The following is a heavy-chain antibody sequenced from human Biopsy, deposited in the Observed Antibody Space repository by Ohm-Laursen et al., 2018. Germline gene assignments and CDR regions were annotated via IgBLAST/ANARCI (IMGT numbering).Heavy chain of an antibody. Sequence: TLSLTCPVYGGSFSGYYWSWIRQPPGKGLEWIGEMNHGGSTDYNSPLKSRVTISVDTSMNHLSLRLTSVTAADTAVYYCARHAPSYSGSYWRYFDLWGRGTLVTVSS. CDR3: ARHAPSYSGSYWRYFDL. CDR1: GGSFSGYY. V-gene: IGHV4-34*01. J-gene: IGHJ2*01. D-gene: IGHD1-26*01. CDR2: MNHGGST.